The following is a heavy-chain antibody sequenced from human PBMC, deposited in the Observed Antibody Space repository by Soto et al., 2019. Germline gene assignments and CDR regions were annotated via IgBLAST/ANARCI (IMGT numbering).Heavy chain of an antibody. Sequence: QVQLVESGGGVVQPGRSLRLSCAGSGFNFKDYPMHWVRQAPGKGLEWVAVIAYDGSNKFYADSVRGRFTFSRDNAKNTLALQMNSVRAEDTAVYYCARDYGSYVYFDYWGQGTLVTVSS. CDR2: IAYDGSNK. J-gene: IGHJ4*02. D-gene: IGHD1-26*01. CDR1: GFNFKDYP. V-gene: IGHV3-30-3*01. CDR3: ARDYGSYVYFDY.